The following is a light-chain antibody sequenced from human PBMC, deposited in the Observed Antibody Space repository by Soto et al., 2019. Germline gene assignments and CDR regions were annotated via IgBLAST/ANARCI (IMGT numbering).Light chain of an antibody. CDR1: SSDDGGYNY. CDR3: CSYAGSYTNV. Sequence: QSALTQPRSVSGSPGQSVTISCTGTSSDDGGYNYFSWYQQHPGKAPKLMIYDVSKRPSGVPDRFSGSKSGNTASLTISGLQAEDEADYYCCSYAGSYTNVFGTVTKLTVL. CDR2: DVS. J-gene: IGLJ1*01. V-gene: IGLV2-11*01.